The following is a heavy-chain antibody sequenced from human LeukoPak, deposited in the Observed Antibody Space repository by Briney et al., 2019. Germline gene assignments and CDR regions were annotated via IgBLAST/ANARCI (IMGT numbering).Heavy chain of an antibody. CDR1: GFTFSSYG. J-gene: IGHJ4*02. D-gene: IGHD3-16*02. V-gene: IGHV3-30*18. CDR3: AKDDGMDYDYVWGSYRFSSLDY. Sequence: GGSLRLSCAASGFTFSSYGMHWVRQAPGKGLEWVAVISYDGSNKYYADSVKGRFTISRDNSKNTLYLQMNSLRAEDTAVYYCAKDDGMDYDYVWGSYRFSSLDYWGQGTLVTVSS. CDR2: ISYDGSNK.